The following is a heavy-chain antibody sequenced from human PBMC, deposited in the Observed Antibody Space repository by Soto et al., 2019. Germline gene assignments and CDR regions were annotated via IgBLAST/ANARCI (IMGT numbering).Heavy chain of an antibody. CDR1: GFPFGDYA. CDR2: IRSKAYGGTT. CDR3: TRDASHSYGLFC. D-gene: IGHD5-18*01. V-gene: IGHV3-49*03. J-gene: IGHJ4*02. Sequence: GGSLRLSCTASGFPFGDYARSWFRQAPGKGLEWVGFIRSKAYGGTTEYAASVKGRFTISRDDSKSIAYLQMNSLKTEDTAVYYCTRDASHSYGLFCWGQGTLVTVSS.